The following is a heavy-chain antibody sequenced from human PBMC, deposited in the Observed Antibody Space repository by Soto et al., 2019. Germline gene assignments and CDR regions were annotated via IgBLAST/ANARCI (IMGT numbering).Heavy chain of an antibody. Sequence: GASVKVSCKASGYTFTSYYMHWVRQAPGQGLEWMGITNPSGGSTSYAQKFQGRVTMTRDTSTSTVYMELSSLRSEDTAVYYCARYSSGYYYGMDVWGQGTTVTVSS. CDR2: TNPSGGST. CDR1: GYTFTSYY. V-gene: IGHV1-46*01. J-gene: IGHJ6*02. CDR3: ARYSSGYYYGMDV. D-gene: IGHD6-19*01.